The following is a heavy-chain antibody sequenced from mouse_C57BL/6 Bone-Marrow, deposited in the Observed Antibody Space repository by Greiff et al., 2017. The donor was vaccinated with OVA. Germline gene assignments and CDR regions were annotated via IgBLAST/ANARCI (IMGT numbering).Heavy chain of an antibody. CDR1: GFTFSSYG. D-gene: IGHD3-2*02. CDR3: ARHLTAQATRAFDY. Sequence: DVKLVESGGDLVKPGGSLKLSCAASGFTFSSYGMSWVRQTPDKRLEWVATISSGGSYTYYPDSVKGRFTISRDNAKNTLYLQMSSLKSEDTAMYYCARHLTAQATRAFDYWGQGTTLTVSS. J-gene: IGHJ2*01. V-gene: IGHV5-6*02. CDR2: ISSGGSYT.